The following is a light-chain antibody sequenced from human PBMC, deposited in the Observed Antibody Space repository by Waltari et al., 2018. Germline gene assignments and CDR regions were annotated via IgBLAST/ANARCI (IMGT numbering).Light chain of an antibody. CDR3: MQALHTPPT. CDR2: LSF. CDR1: QSLLHSDGYNY. V-gene: IGKV2-28*01. Sequence: VMTQSPLSLPVTPGEPASISCRSSQSLLHSDGYNYLNWYLQKPGQSPQLRIYLSFIRASGVPDRFTGSGAGTDFTLKISRVEAEDVGFYYCMQALHTPPTFGQGTRAEIK. J-gene: IGKJ1*01.